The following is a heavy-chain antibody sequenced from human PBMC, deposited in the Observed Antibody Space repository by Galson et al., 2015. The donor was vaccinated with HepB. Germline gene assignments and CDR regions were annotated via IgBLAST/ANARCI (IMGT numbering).Heavy chain of an antibody. CDR3: AREGPTVKSFDY. CDR1: GFTVSSNY. D-gene: IGHD4-17*01. J-gene: IGHJ4*02. Sequence: SLRLSCAASGFTVSSNYMSWVRQAPGKGLEWVSVIYSGGSTYYADSVKGRFTISRDNSKNTLYLQMNSLRAEDTAVYYCAREGPTVKSFDYWGQGTLVTVSS. CDR2: IYSGGST. V-gene: IGHV3-66*01.